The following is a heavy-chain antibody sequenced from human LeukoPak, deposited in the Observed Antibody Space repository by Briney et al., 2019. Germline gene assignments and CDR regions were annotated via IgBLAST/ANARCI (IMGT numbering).Heavy chain of an antibody. D-gene: IGHD3-22*01. CDR1: GYIFNNYG. J-gene: IGHJ5*02. CDR2: ISNDGGGT. Sequence: GGSLRLSCAASGYIFNNYGLIWVRQAPGKGLQWVSAISNDGGGTTYADFVKGRFTISRDNSKNTLFLQMNSLRAEDTALYYCAKGGSGYFADLWGQGTLVTVSS. CDR3: AKGGSGYFADL. V-gene: IGHV3-23*01.